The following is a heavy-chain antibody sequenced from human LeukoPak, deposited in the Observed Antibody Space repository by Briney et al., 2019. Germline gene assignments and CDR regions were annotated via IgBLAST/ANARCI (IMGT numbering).Heavy chain of an antibody. J-gene: IGHJ4*02. Sequence: GASVKASCTASGYTFTSYGISWVRQAPGQGLEWMGWISAYSGNTNYAQILQGRVTMTTDTSTTTAYMELRSLRSDDTAIYYCARARGSTGWYVYRGQGTLVTVSS. D-gene: IGHD6-19*01. CDR3: ARARGSTGWYVY. V-gene: IGHV1-18*01. CDR1: GYTFTSYG. CDR2: ISAYSGNT.